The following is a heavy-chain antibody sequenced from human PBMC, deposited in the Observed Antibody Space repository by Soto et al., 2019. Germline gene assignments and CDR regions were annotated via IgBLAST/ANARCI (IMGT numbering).Heavy chain of an antibody. CDR2: INNNSCDT. Sequence: SXKVSYKATGYTXSDSYIHLVRQAPGQGLEWIGWINNNSCDTVYAQRFRGRVTITRDTSITTAYMDLSRMRSDDKVVYYCAKVGRANWNFDYWGQGTPGPVSS. J-gene: IGHJ4*02. V-gene: IGHV1-2*01. CDR3: AKVGRANWNFDY. D-gene: IGHD1-20*01. CDR1: GYTXSDSY.